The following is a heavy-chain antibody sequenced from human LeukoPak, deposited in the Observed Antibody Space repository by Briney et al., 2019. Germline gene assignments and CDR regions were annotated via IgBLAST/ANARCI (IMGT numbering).Heavy chain of an antibody. Sequence: PGGSLRLSCAASGFTFHYYAMTWVRQAPGQGLEWISIISGNGGSIYYADSVKGRFTISRDNSKNMLYLQMNSLRGEDTAVYYCTKDRPEAYFDYWGRGTLVTVSS. CDR3: TKDRPEAYFDY. J-gene: IGHJ2*01. CDR1: GFTFHYYA. D-gene: IGHD3-9*01. CDR2: ISGNGGSI. V-gene: IGHV3-23*01.